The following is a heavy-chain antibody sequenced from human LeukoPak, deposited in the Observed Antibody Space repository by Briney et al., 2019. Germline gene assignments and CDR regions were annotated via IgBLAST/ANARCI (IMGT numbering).Heavy chain of an antibody. J-gene: IGHJ4*02. CDR3: ARRRDYRDHHYFEY. D-gene: IGHD4-17*01. CDR1: GFFFENYG. V-gene: IGHV3-20*01. Sequence: GGALRLSCVASGFFFENYGMDWVRQVPGKGLEWVSSINWNGVGTTYAESVKGRFTISRDNAKNSLYLQMNSVRAEDTALYHCARRRDYRDHHYFEYWGQGALVTVSS. CDR2: INWNGVGT.